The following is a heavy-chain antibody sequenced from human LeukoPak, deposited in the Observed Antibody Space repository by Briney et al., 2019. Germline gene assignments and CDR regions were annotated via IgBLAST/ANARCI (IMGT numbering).Heavy chain of an antibody. J-gene: IGHJ4*02. Sequence: ASVKVSCKASGYTFTGYYMHWVRQAPGQGLEWMGWINPNSGGTNYAQKFQGRVTMTRDTSISTAHMELSRLRSDDTAVYYCAREANYYDSSGYHFDYWGQGTLVTVSS. CDR2: INPNSGGT. D-gene: IGHD3-22*01. CDR1: GYTFTGYY. CDR3: AREANYYDSSGYHFDY. V-gene: IGHV1-2*02.